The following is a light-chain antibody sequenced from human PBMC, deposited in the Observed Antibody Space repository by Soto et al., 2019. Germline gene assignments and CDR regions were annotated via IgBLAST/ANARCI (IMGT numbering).Light chain of an antibody. V-gene: IGKV3-20*01. J-gene: IGKJ1*01. Sequence: EIVLTQSPATLSVSPGERATLSCRASQTVSSNYLAWYQQKPGQAPRLLIYGASNRATGIPDRFSGSGSGTDFTLTISRLEPEDFAVYYCQQYGSSGTFGQGTKVAIK. CDR2: GAS. CDR3: QQYGSSGT. CDR1: QTVSSNY.